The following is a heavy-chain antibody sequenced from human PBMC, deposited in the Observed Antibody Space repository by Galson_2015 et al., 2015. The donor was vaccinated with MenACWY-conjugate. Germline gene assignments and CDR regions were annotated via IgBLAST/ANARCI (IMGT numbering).Heavy chain of an antibody. V-gene: IGHV3-48*04. J-gene: IGHJ3*02. CDR1: GFTFSSYS. Sequence: SLRLSCAASGFTFSSYSMNWVRQASGKGLEWVSYISSSGTIYYADSVKGRFTISRDNARNSLYLQMNSLRAEDTAVYYCARNYDSSGYYFPGAFDIRGQGTMVTVSS. D-gene: IGHD3-22*01. CDR2: ISSSGTI. CDR3: ARNYDSSGYYFPGAFDI.